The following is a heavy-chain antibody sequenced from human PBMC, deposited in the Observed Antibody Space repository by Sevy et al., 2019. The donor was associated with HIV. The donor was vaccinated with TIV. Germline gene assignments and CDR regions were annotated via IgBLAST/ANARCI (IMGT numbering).Heavy chain of an antibody. V-gene: IGHV3-74*01. CDR1: GFTFSSYW. CDR2: INRDGSST. D-gene: IGHD3-9*01. Sequence: GGSLRLSCVASGFTFSSYWMHWVRQAPGKGLVWVSRINRDGSSTSYADSVKGRFTISRDDAKNKLYLQMNSLRAEDTAVYYCARTYYQILTGYYHFDCWGQGTLVTVSS. J-gene: IGHJ4*02. CDR3: ARTYYQILTGYYHFDC.